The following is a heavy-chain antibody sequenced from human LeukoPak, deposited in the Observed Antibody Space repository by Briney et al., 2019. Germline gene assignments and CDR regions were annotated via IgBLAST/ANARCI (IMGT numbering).Heavy chain of an antibody. V-gene: IGHV1-2*02. CDR1: GYTFTGYY. CDR2: INPNSGGT. CDR3: ARDVHGYYYDSSGYYPAEYFQH. Sequence: ASVKVSCKASGYTFTGYYMHWVRQAPGQGLEWMGWINPNSGGTNYAQKFQGRVTMTRDTSISTAYMELSRLRSDDTAMYYCARDVHGYYYDSSGYYPAEYFQHWGQGTLVTVSS. D-gene: IGHD3-22*01. J-gene: IGHJ1*01.